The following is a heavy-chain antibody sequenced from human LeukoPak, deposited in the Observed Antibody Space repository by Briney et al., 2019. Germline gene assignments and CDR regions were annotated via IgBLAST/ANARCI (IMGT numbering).Heavy chain of an antibody. CDR3: ARDGQSVMVEFDY. CDR2: IHPNSGGT. J-gene: IGHJ4*02. Sequence: ASVKVSCKASGYTFTGYYMYWVRQAPGQGLEWMGWIHPNSGGTNYAQKFQGRVTMTRDTSISTVYMELSRLRSDDTAVYYCARDGQSVMVEFDYWGLGTLVTVSS. CDR1: GYTFTGYY. D-gene: IGHD2-15*01. V-gene: IGHV1-2*02.